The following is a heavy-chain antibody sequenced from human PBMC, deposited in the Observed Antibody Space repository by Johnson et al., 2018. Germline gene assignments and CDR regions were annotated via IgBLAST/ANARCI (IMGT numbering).Heavy chain of an antibody. CDR2: VHYSGNT. Sequence: QVQLQESGPGLVEPSETLSLTCTVSGSSMSNYYWTWIRQPPGKGLEWIGVVHYSGNTNYNPSLKSRVTISVESSKTQFSLTVISMTAADTAVYYCARGQGALYNYYMDVWGKGTTVTVS. J-gene: IGHJ6*03. CDR1: GSSMSNYY. CDR3: ARGQGALYNYYMDV. D-gene: IGHD3-16*01. V-gene: IGHV4-59*01.